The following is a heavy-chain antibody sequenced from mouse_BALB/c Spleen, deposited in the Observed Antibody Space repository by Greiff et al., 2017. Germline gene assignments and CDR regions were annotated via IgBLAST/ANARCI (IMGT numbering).Heavy chain of an antibody. CDR3: ARGDYYGRHYFDY. J-gene: IGHJ2*01. Sequence: EVKLMESGGGLVKPGGSLKLSCAASGFTFSSYAMSWVRQSPEKRLEWVAEISSGGSYTYYPDTVTGRFTISRDNAKNTLYLEMSSLRSEDTAMYYCARGDYYGRHYFDYWGQGTTLTVSS. D-gene: IGHD1-2*01. CDR2: ISSGGSYT. V-gene: IGHV5-9-4*01. CDR1: GFTFSSYA.